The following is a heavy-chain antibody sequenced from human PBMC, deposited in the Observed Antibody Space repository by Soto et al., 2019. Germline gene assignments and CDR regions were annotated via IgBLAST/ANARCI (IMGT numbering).Heavy chain of an antibody. CDR1: GYTFTSYD. CDR2: MNPNSGNT. J-gene: IGHJ6*03. CDR3: SSAYCIGGSCDRSYYYYYMDV. V-gene: IGHV1-8*01. D-gene: IGHD2-15*01. Sequence: ASVKVSCKASGYTFTSYDINWVRQATGQGLEWMGWMNPNSGNTGYAQKFQGRVTMTRNTSISTAYMELSSLRSEDTAVYYCSSAYCIGGSCDRSYYYYYMDVWGKGTTVTVSS.